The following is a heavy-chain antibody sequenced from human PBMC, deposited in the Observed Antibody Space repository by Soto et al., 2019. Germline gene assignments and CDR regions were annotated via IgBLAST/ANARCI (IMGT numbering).Heavy chain of an antibody. CDR3: ARERGVYGVVPAAGPEGNWFDP. D-gene: IGHD2-2*01. V-gene: IGHV1-2*02. CDR1: GYTFTGYY. J-gene: IGHJ5*02. CDR2: INPNSGGT. Sequence: QVQLVQSGAEVKKPGASVKVSCKASGYTFTGYYMHWVRQAPGQGLEWMGWINPNSGGTNYAQKFQGRVTMTRDMSISTAYMELSRLRSDDTAVYYCARERGVYGVVPAAGPEGNWFDPWSQGTLVTVSS.